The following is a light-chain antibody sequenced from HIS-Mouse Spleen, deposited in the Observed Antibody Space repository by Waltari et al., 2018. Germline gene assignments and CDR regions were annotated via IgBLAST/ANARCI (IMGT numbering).Light chain of an antibody. Sequence: QSVLTQPPSASGTPGQRVTISCSGSSSNIGSNYVYWYQPLPGTAPKLLIYRNNQRPSGVPDRFSGSKSGTSASLAISGLRSEDEADYYCAAWDDSLSGWVFGGGTKLTVL. V-gene: IGLV1-47*01. J-gene: IGLJ3*02. CDR3: AAWDDSLSGWV. CDR1: SSNIGSNY. CDR2: RNN.